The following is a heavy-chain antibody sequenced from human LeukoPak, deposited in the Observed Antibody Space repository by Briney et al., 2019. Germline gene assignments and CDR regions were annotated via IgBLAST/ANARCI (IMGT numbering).Heavy chain of an antibody. CDR2: IYYSVST. J-gene: IGHJ6*03. CDR1: GGSISSHY. Sequence: SETLSLTCTVSGGSISSHYWSWIRQPPGKGLEWIGYIYYSVSTNYNPSIKSRVTISVDTSKNQFSLKLRSVPAADTAVYYCASTTSILCTSCYSAAWGAYYYYSYTDVWGKGTTVTVSS. CDR3: ASTTSILCTSCYSAAWGAYYYYSYTDV. D-gene: IGHD2-2*01. V-gene: IGHV4-59*11.